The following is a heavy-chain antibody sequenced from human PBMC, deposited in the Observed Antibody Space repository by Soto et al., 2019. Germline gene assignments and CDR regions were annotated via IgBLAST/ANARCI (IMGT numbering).Heavy chain of an antibody. CDR3: ARTYYYDSSGYPPGWSDP. J-gene: IGHJ5*02. V-gene: IGHV1-69*13. Sequence: SVKVSCEATGDTFRSYAISWVRQAPGQGLEWMGGIIPIFGTANYAQKFQARVTITADESTSTAYMELSSLRFEDTAVYYCARTYYYDSSGYPPGWSDPWGQGTLVTVSS. CDR1: GDTFRSYA. D-gene: IGHD3-22*01. CDR2: IIPIFGTA.